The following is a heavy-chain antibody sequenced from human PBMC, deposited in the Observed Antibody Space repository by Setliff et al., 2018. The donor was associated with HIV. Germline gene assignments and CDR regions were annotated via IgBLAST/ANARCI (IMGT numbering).Heavy chain of an antibody. CDR3: ATYSAGEGGRGY. CDR1: GGSISSYY. V-gene: IGHV4-59*01. J-gene: IGHJ4*02. CDR2: IYHTGTT. Sequence: PSETLSLTCTVSGGSISSYYWSWIRQPPGKRLEWIGYIYHTGTTKYNPSLESRVTISHDTSKNQFSLRLSSVTAADTAVYYCATYSAGEGGRGYWGQGRLVTVSS. D-gene: IGHD1-26*01.